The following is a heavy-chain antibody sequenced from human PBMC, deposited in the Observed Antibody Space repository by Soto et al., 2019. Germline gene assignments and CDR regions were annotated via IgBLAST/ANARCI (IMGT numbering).Heavy chain of an antibody. CDR1: GFTFSSYG. CDR3: AKDAAYYYGSGSSTALDY. J-gene: IGHJ4*02. D-gene: IGHD3-10*01. Sequence: GGSLRLSCAASGFTFSSYGMHWVRQAPGKGLEWVAVISYDGSNKYYADSVKGRFTISRDNSKNTLYLQMNSLRAEDTAVYYCAKDAAYYYGSGSSTALDYWGQGTLVTVSS. CDR2: ISYDGSNK. V-gene: IGHV3-30*18.